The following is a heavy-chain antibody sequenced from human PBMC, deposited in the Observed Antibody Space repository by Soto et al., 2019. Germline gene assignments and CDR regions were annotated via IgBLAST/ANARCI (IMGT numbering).Heavy chain of an antibody. CDR2: INPSGGST. CDR1: GYTFTSYY. Sequence: ASVKVSCKASGYTFTSYYMHWVRQAPGQGLEWMGIINPSGGSTSYAQKFQGRVTMTRDTSTSTVYMELSSLRSEDTAVYYCASSFGVVIRHYYYMDVWGKGTTVTVSS. CDR3: ASSFGVVIRHYYYMDV. J-gene: IGHJ6*03. V-gene: IGHV1-46*03. D-gene: IGHD3-3*01.